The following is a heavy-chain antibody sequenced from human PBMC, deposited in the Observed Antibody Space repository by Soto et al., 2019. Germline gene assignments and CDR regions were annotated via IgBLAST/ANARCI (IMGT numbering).Heavy chain of an antibody. V-gene: IGHV3-23*01. CDR2: ISGSDGST. CDR1: RFIFSSVA. J-gene: IGHJ4*02. D-gene: IGHD2-15*01. Sequence: GSLRVTSEASRFIFSSVAMSWVRQAPGKGLDWVATISGSDGSTYYADSVQGRFIISRDNSKNTLSLQMKSLRAEDTAVYYCAKDRFCSGGSCYTDDWGQGTLVTVSS. CDR3: AKDRFCSGGSCYTDD.